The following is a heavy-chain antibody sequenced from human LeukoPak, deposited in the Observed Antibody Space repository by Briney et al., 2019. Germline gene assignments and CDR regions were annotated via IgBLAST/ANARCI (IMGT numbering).Heavy chain of an antibody. CDR2: IIPIFGTA. D-gene: IGHD7-27*01. CDR3: AREPNWGYHRGYYYYGMDV. J-gene: IGHJ6*02. V-gene: IGHV1-69*13. Sequence: SVKVSCKASGGTFSSYAISWVRQAPGQGLEWMGGIIPIFGTANYAQKFQGRVMITADESTSTAYMELSSLRSEDTAVYHCAREPNWGYHRGYYYYGMDVWGQGTTVTVSS. CDR1: GGTFSSYA.